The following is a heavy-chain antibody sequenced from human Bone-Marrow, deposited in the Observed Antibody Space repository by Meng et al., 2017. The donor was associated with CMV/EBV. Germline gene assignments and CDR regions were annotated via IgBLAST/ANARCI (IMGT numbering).Heavy chain of an antibody. CDR1: GGSFSGYY. CDR2: INHSGST. V-gene: IGHV4-34*01. D-gene: IGHD2-21*01. Sequence: GSLRFSCAVYGGSFSGYYWSWIRQPPGKGLEWIGEINHSGSTNYNPSLKSRVTISVDTSKNQFSLKLSSVTAADTAVYYCARGGRQHRAKRGWFDPWGQGTLVTVSS. J-gene: IGHJ5*02. CDR3: ARGGRQHRAKRGWFDP.